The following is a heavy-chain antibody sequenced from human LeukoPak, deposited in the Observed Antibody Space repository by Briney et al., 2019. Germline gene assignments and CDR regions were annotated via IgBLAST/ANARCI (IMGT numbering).Heavy chain of an antibody. D-gene: IGHD6-19*01. CDR2: IYYTGST. J-gene: IGHJ4*02. V-gene: IGHV4-59*01. CDR1: GGSISSYY. CDR3: ARAFSSGWYPYTIGGLWFDY. Sequence: SETLSLTCTVSGGSISSYYWSWIRQPPGKGLEWIGNIYYTGSTNYNPSLKSRVTISVDTSKNQFSLKLSSVTAADTAVYYCARAFSSGWYPYTIGGLWFDYWGQGTLVTVSS.